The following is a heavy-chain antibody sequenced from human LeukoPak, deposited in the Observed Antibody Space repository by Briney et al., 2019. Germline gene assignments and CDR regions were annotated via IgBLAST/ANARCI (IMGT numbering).Heavy chain of an antibody. Sequence: PGGSLRLSCAASGFTFSSYGMHWVRQAPGKGLEWVAVISYDGSNKYYADSVKGRFTISRDNSKNTLYLQMNSLRAEDTAVYYCARGPPYFGSGSYYHIVDYWGQGTLVTVSS. V-gene: IGHV3-30*03. J-gene: IGHJ4*02. D-gene: IGHD3-10*01. CDR2: ISYDGSNK. CDR3: ARGPPYFGSGSYYHIVDY. CDR1: GFTFSSYG.